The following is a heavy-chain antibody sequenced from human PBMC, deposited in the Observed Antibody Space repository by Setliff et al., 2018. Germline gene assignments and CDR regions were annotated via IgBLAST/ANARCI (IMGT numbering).Heavy chain of an antibody. J-gene: IGHJ4*02. V-gene: IGHV3-33*08. D-gene: IGHD3-22*01. CDR1: GFTFSTYR. CDR3: ASGVPREYYDSSGSSMLDN. CDR2: ILDDGVKK. Sequence: PGGSLRLSCAASGFTFSTYRMHWVRQAPGKGLEWVAVILDDGVKKYHADSVKGRFTISRDNSKNTLYLQMNSLRAEDTAVYYCASGVPREYYDSSGSSMLDNWGQGTLVTVSS.